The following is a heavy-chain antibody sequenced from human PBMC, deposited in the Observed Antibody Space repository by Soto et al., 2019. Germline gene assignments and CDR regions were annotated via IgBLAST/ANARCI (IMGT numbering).Heavy chain of an antibody. CDR1: GFTFSSYW. Sequence: EVQLVESGGGLVQPGGSLRLSCAASGFTFSSYWMSWVRQAPGKGLECVANINQDGSGKYYVDSVKGRFTISRDNAKNSLSLQMNSLRAEVTAVYYCAVQGAAFDYRGQGTLVTVSS. J-gene: IGHJ4*02. V-gene: IGHV3-7*01. CDR2: INQDGSGK. D-gene: IGHD1-26*01. CDR3: AVQGAAFDY.